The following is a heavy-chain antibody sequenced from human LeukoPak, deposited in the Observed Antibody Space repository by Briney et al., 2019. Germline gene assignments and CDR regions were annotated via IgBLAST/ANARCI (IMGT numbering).Heavy chain of an antibody. CDR2: MNPNSGNT. V-gene: IGHV1-8*01. D-gene: IGHD5-12*01. CDR1: GYTFTSYD. CDR3: ARWSLRRDGYNYAYDY. J-gene: IGHJ4*02. Sequence: ASVKVSCKASGYTFTSYDINWVRQATGQGLEWMGLMNPNSGNTGYAQKFQGRVTMTRNTSISTAYMELSSLRSEDTAVYYCARWSLRRDGYNYAYDYWGQGTLVTVSS.